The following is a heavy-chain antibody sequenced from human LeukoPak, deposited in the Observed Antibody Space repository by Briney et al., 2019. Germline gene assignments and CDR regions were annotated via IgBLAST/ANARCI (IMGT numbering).Heavy chain of an antibody. CDR3: ARGRYCTSTSCSHFDY. CDR1: GDSFTNYW. CDR2: IYPGDSDT. V-gene: IGHV5-51*01. Sequence: GESLKISCKGSGDSFTNYWIAWVRQMPGRGLEWMGIIYPGDSDTRYSPSFQGQVTISGDRSISTAYLQWSSLKASDTAMYYCARGRYCTSTSCSHFDYWGRGTLVTVSS. D-gene: IGHD2-2*01. J-gene: IGHJ4*02.